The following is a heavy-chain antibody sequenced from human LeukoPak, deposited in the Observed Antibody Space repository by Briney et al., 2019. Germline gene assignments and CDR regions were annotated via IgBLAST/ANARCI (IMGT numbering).Heavy chain of an antibody. CDR2: INTDGTVT. J-gene: IGHJ1*01. Sequence: GGSLRLFCAASGFTFSKYWVLWVRQAPGKGLESVSRINTDGTVTTYADSVKGRFTVSRDNADNTMFLQMNSVRDEDTAVYYCATKQWLAPPPDRWCQGTPVTVSS. D-gene: IGHD6-19*01. V-gene: IGHV3-74*01. CDR3: ATKQWLAPPPDR. CDR1: GFTFSKYW.